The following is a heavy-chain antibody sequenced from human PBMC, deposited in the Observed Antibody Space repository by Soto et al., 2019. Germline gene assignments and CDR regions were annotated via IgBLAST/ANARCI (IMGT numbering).Heavy chain of an antibody. D-gene: IGHD3-9*01. CDR1: GFTFSSYG. Sequence: QVQLVESGGGVVQPGRSLRLSCAASGFTFSSYGMHWVRQAPGKGLEWVAVIWYDGSNKYYADSVKGRFTISRDNSKNSLYLQMNSLRAEDTAVYYCARGPNYDILTGYPNWFDPWGQGTLVTVSS. V-gene: IGHV3-33*01. CDR3: ARGPNYDILTGYPNWFDP. J-gene: IGHJ5*02. CDR2: IWYDGSNK.